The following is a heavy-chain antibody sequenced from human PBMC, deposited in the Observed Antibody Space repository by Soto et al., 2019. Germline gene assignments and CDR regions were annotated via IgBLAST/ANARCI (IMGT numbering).Heavy chain of an antibody. Sequence: DVQLVESGGGLVQPGGSLRVSCAASGFTLGSHRIHWVRQAPGKGLEWVSRIDTDGGGSSYADSVKGRFTISTDNAKNTVYLQMNGLRVVDTAVYYCATVFDLWGQGTLVTVSS. V-gene: IGHV3-74*01. CDR2: IDTDGGGS. CDR1: GFTLGSHR. J-gene: IGHJ5*02. CDR3: ATVFDL.